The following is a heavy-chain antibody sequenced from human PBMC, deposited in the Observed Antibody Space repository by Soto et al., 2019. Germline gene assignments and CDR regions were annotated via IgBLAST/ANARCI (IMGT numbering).Heavy chain of an antibody. CDR1: GYSFTSYG. D-gene: IGHD1-26*01. J-gene: IGHJ4*02. CDR2: ISANNGNT. Sequence: QVQLVQSGAEVKKPGASVKVSCKASGYSFTSYGISWVRQAPGQGLEWMGWISANNGNTNYAQGRVTMTTDTSTSTAYMELRSLRSDDTAVYYCARDRGSYALYYWGQGTLVTVSS. V-gene: IGHV1-18*01. CDR3: ARDRGSYALYY.